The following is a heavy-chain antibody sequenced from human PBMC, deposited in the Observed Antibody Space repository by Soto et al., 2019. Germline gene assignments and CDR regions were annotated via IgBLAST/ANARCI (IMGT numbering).Heavy chain of an antibody. CDR3: ARYAAEVTTFFDH. J-gene: IGHJ4*02. D-gene: IGHD4-17*01. CDR2: ISGSSGSK. V-gene: IGHV3-11*06. Sequence: LRLSCAASGFIFNDYYMSWIRQAPGKGLEWLSNISGSSGSKKYADAGKGRITISKDNTRKSLYLEMHSLGAEDTAVYYCARYAAEVTTFFDHWGQGTLVTVSS. CDR1: GFIFNDYY.